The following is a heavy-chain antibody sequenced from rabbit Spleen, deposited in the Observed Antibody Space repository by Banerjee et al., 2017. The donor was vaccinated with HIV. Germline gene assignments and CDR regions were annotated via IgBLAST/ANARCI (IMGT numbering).Heavy chain of an antibody. D-gene: IGHD8-1*01. CDR3: AKDPYDGSSSRFSL. J-gene: IGHJ4*01. Sequence: QQQLEESGGGLVKPGGTLTLTCTASGFSFSTDYYMCWVRQAPGKGLESIACIYGDIIGSTYYASWAKGRFTISKTSSTMVTLQMTSLTAADTATYFCAKDPYDGSSSRFSLWGQGTLVTVS. V-gene: IGHV1S45*01. CDR1: GFSFSTDYY. CDR2: IYGDIIGST.